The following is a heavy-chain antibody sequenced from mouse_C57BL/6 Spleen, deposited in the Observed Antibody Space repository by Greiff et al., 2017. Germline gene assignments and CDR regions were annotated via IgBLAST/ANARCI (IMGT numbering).Heavy chain of an antibody. CDR2: IDPSDSYT. CDR1: GYTFTSYW. V-gene: IGHV1-59*01. D-gene: IGHD2-3*01. J-gene: IGHJ3*01. Sequence: QVQLQQSGAELVRPGTSVKLSCKASGYTFTSYWMHWVKQRPGQGLEWIGVIDPSDSYTNYNQKFKGKATLTVDTSSSTAYMQLSSLTSEDSAVYYCARMGDGYFPAAYWGQGTLVTVSA. CDR3: ARMGDGYFPAAY.